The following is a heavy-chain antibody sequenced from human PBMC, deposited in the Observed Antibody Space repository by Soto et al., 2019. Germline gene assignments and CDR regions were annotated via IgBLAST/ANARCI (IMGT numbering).Heavy chain of an antibody. J-gene: IGHJ4*01. CDR2: IYFTAYT. CDR3: ATVAMKSPQVFDY. V-gene: IGHV4-59*11. Sequence: QVQLQESGPGLVKPSETLSLTCTVSGGSLSSHYWSWIRQSPGKGLEWIGYIYFTAYTNYNPALKNRVTISVATSKSQVSLSLTSVTAADTAVYYCATVAMKSPQVFDYWGHGTLVSGSS. D-gene: IGHD2-15*01. CDR1: GGSLSSHY.